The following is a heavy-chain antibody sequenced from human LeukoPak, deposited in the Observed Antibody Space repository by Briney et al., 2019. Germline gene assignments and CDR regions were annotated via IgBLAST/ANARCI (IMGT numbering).Heavy chain of an antibody. V-gene: IGHV5-51*01. D-gene: IGHD5-12*01. Sequence: GESLKISCKCSGYSCTSYWIGWVRQMPGKGLEWMGIIYPGDSDTRYSPSFQGQVTISADKSISTAYLQWSSLKASDTAMYYCARLALDSGYDFWDALDIWGQGTMVTVSS. CDR1: GYSCTSYW. CDR3: ARLALDSGYDFWDALDI. CDR2: IYPGDSDT. J-gene: IGHJ3*02.